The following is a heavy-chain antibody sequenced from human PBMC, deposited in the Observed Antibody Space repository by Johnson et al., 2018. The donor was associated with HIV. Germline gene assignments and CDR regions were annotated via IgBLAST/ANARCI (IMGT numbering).Heavy chain of an antibody. V-gene: IGHV3-53*01. CDR2: IYSGGST. Sequence: VHLVESGGGVVQPGRSLRLSCVASGFTVSSNYMSWVRQAPGKGLEWVSVIYSGGSTYYADSVKGRFTISRDNSKNTLYLQMNSLRAEDTAVYYCARAGQLPEDAFDIWGHGTVVTISS. J-gene: IGHJ3*02. D-gene: IGHD1-7*01. CDR3: ARAGQLPEDAFDI. CDR1: GFTVSSNY.